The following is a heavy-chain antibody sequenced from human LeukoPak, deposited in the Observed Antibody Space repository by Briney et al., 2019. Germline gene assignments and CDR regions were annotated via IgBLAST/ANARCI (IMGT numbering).Heavy chain of an antibody. CDR2: ISSSSSTI. CDR1: GFTFSSYS. Sequence: GGSLRLSCAASGFTFSSYSMNWVRQAPGKGLEWVSYISSSSSTIYYADSVKGRFTISRDNAKNSLYLQMNSLRAEDTAVYYCARARRARTNFPAVFDYWGQGTLVTVSS. J-gene: IGHJ4*02. CDR3: ARARRARTNFPAVFDY. V-gene: IGHV3-48*01. D-gene: IGHD2-8*01.